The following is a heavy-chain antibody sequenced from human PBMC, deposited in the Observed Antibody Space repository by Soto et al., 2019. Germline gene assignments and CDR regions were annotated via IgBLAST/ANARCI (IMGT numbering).Heavy chain of an antibody. J-gene: IGHJ4*02. CDR2: IIPILGIA. Sequence: SVKVSCKASGYTFTNYGFSWVRQAPGQGLEWMGRIIPILGIANYAQKFQGRVTITADKSTSTAYMELSSLRSEDTAVYYCASFRDYDSSGFDYWGQGTLVTVSS. CDR1: GYTFTNYG. CDR3: ASFRDYDSSGFDY. D-gene: IGHD3-22*01. V-gene: IGHV1-69*04.